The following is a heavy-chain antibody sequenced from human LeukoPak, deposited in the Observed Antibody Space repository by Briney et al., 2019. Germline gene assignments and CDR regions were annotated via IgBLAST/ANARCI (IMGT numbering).Heavy chain of an antibody. Sequence: PGGSLRLSCAASGFTFSAFWMHWVRQAPGKGLVWVSRINSDGSSTTYADSVKGRFTVSRDNAKNTLYLQTDSLRAEDSAVYYCARGLVHDTSGYYSDYWGQGILVTVSS. J-gene: IGHJ4*02. CDR3: ARGLVHDTSGYYSDY. V-gene: IGHV3-74*01. CDR1: GFTFSAFW. D-gene: IGHD3-22*01. CDR2: INSDGSST.